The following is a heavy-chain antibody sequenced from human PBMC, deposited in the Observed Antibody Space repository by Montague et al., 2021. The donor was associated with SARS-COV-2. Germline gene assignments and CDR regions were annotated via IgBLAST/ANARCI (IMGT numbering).Heavy chain of an antibody. D-gene: IGHD3-10*01. CDR2: IYHSGST. V-gene: IGHV4-4*02. CDR1: GGSISSSNW. J-gene: IGHJ4*02. CDR3: ASRGAGWFGGNPERSDY. Sequence: SETLSLTCAVSGGSISSSNWWSWVRQPPGKGLEWIGEIYHSGSTNYNPSLKSRVTISVDKSKNQFSLKLSSVTAADTAVYYCASRGAGWFGGNPERSDYWGQGTLVTVSS.